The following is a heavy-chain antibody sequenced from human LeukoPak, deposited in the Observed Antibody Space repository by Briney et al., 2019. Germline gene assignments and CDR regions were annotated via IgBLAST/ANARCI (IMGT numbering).Heavy chain of an antibody. CDR3: ARDLVTVTKGFDI. Sequence: SETLSLTCTVSGGSISSYYWSWIRQPPGKGLEWIGYISYIGSTNYNPSLKSRVTISIDTSRNQFSLRLSSVTAADTAVYYCARDLVTVTKGFDIWGQGTMVTVSS. J-gene: IGHJ3*02. CDR2: ISYIGST. CDR1: GGSISSYY. D-gene: IGHD4-17*01. V-gene: IGHV4-59*01.